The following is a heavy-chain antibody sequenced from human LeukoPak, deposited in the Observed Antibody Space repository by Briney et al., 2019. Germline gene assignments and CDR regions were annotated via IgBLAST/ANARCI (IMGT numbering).Heavy chain of an antibody. J-gene: IGHJ3*02. D-gene: IGHD6-6*01. CDR2: INHSGST. V-gene: IGHV4-34*01. CDR3: ARVLIRYSSSSGAFDI. CDR1: GGSFSGYY. Sequence: PSETLSLTCAVYGGSFSGYYWSWIRQPPGKGLEWIGEINHSGSTNYNPSLKSRGTISVDTTKNKFSLKLSSVTAADTAVYYCARVLIRYSSSSGAFDIWGQGTMVTVSS.